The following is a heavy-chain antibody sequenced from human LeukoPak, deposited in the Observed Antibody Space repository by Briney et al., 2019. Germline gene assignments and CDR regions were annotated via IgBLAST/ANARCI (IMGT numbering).Heavy chain of an antibody. V-gene: IGHV4-61*02. J-gene: IGHJ3*02. CDR2: IYTSGST. D-gene: IGHD3-22*01. Sequence: SETLSLTCTVSGGSISSGSYYWSWIRQPAGKGLEWIGRIYTSGSTNYNPSLKSRVTISVDTSKNQFSLKLSSVTAADTAVYYCARGYFITIIVRDAFDIWGQGTMVTVSS. CDR3: ARGYFITIIVRDAFDI. CDR1: GGSISSGSYY.